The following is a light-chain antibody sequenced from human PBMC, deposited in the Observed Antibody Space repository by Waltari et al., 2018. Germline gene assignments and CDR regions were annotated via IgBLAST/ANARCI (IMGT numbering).Light chain of an antibody. Sequence: DIQMTQSPSTLSASIGDRVTITCRASQSLSNWLAWYQQKPGKAPKLLIYGASSLESGVLSRFSGSGSGTEFTLTISSLQPDDFATYYCQQYNTYSRTFGQGTTVEVK. J-gene: IGKJ1*01. CDR3: QQYNTYSRT. V-gene: IGKV1-5*01. CDR2: GAS. CDR1: QSLSNW.